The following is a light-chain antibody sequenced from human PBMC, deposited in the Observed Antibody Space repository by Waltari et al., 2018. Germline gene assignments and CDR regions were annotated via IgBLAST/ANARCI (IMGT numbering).Light chain of an antibody. CDR1: QSLVYSDGNTY. J-gene: IGKJ1*01. CDR2: KVS. Sequence: DVVMTQSPLSLPVTLGQPASISCRSSQSLVYSDGNTYLNWFQQRPGQSPRRLIYKVSNRDSGVPDRFNGSGSGTDFTLKISRVEAEDVGVYYCIQGTHWPWTFGQGTKVEIK. V-gene: IGKV2-30*01. CDR3: IQGTHWPWT.